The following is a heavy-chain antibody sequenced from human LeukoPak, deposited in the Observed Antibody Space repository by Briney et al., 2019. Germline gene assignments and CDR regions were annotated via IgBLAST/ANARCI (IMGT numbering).Heavy chain of an antibody. D-gene: IGHD6-13*01. V-gene: IGHV4/OR15-8*01. CDR2: IHHSGSF. CDR1: GASINSDKW. Sequence: PSETLSLTCVLSGASINSDKWWTWVRQPAQKGLEWIGVIHHSGSFNYNPSLKSRVSISVDKSKNQFSLKVNSVTAADTAVYYCARLKVAAAKFNYYYYYMDVWGKGTTVTISS. CDR3: ARLKVAAAKFNYYYYYMDV. J-gene: IGHJ6*03.